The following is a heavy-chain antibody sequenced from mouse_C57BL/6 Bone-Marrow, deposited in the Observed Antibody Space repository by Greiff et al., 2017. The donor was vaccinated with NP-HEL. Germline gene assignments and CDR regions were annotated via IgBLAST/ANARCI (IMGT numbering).Heavy chain of an antibody. CDR1: GYTFTSYW. Sequence: VQLQQPGTELVKPGASVKLSCKASGYTFTSYWMHWVKQRPGQGLEWIGNINPSNGGTNYNEKFKSKATLTVDKSSSTAYMQLSSLTSEDSAVYYGTSSVICLYYFDYWGKGTTLTVSS. CDR3: TSSVICLYYFDY. CDR2: INPSNGGT. D-gene: IGHD2-13*01. J-gene: IGHJ2*01. V-gene: IGHV1-53*01.